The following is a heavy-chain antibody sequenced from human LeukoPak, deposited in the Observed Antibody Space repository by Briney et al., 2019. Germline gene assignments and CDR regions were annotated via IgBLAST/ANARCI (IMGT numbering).Heavy chain of an antibody. Sequence: SETLSLTCAVYGGSFSGYYWNWIRRPPGKGLEWIGYIYDSESTNYNPSLKSRVTISVDTSKNQFSLKLSSVTAADTAVYYCARGLSGSYQIDYWGQGTLVTVSS. CDR3: ARGLSGSYQIDY. CDR2: IYDSEST. J-gene: IGHJ4*02. D-gene: IGHD1-26*01. V-gene: IGHV4-59*01. CDR1: GGSFSGYY.